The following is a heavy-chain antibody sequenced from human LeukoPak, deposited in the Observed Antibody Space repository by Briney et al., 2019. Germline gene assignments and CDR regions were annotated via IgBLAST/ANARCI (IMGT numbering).Heavy chain of an antibody. CDR1: GGTFSSYA. Sequence: SVKVSCKASGGTFSSYAISWVRQAPGQGLEWMGRIIPIFGIANYAQKFQGRVTITADKSTSTAYMELSSLRSEDTAVYYCAITRGHFYYYRGQEFDYWGQGTLVTVSS. CDR2: IIPIFGIA. J-gene: IGHJ4*02. V-gene: IGHV1-69*04. D-gene: IGHD3-10*01. CDR3: AITRGHFYYYRGQEFDY.